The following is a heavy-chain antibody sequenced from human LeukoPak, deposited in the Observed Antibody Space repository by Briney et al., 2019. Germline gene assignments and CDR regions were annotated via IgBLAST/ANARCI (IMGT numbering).Heavy chain of an antibody. CDR1: GGSISSYY. Sequence: SETLSLTCTVSGGSISSYYWSWIRQPPGKGLEWIGYIYYSGSTNYNPSLKSRVTISVDTSKNQFSLKLSSVTAADTAVYYCASRGYDFWSGSYYYYMDVWGKGTTVTVSS. CDR2: IYYSGST. V-gene: IGHV4-59*01. CDR3: ASRGYDFWSGSYYYYMDV. D-gene: IGHD3-3*01. J-gene: IGHJ6*03.